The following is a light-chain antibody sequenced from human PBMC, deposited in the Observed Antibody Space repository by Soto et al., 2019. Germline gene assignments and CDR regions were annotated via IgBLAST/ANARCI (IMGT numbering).Light chain of an antibody. Sequence: IVLTQSPATLYLSPGERATVSCRASQNVGSYLAWYQQKPGQTPRLLVYGVSSRAPGIPERFSGSGSGTDFTLTISRLQPQDSAMYYCQQYLISVTFGQGARLE. CDR2: GVS. CDR3: QQYLISVT. J-gene: IGKJ5*01. V-gene: IGKV3-20*01. CDR1: QNVGSY.